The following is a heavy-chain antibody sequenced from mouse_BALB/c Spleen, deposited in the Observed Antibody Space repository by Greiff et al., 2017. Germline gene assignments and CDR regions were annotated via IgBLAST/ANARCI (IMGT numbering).Heavy chain of an antibody. Sequence: EVKLMESGGGLVQPGGSLKLSCAASGFTFSSYTMSWVRQTPEKRLEWVAYISNGGGSTYYPDTVKGRFTISRDNAKNTLYLQMSSLKSEDTAMYYCARHPGNWYFDVWGAGTTVTVSS. CDR1: GFTFSSYT. V-gene: IGHV5-12-2*01. J-gene: IGHJ1*01. CDR3: ARHPGNWYFDV. CDR2: ISNGGGST.